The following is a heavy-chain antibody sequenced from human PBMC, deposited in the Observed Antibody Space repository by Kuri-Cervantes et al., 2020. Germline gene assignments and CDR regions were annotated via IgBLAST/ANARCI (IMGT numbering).Heavy chain of an antibody. CDR2: IYHSGST. V-gene: IGHV4-4*02. Sequence: SETLSLTCAVSGGSISSSNWWSWVRQPPGKGLEWIGEIYHSGSTNYNPSLKSRVTISVDKSKNQFSLKLSPVAAADTAVYYCAKYYYDSSGWWLDAFDIWGQGTMVTVSS. CDR1: GGSISSSNW. CDR3: AKYYYDSSGWWLDAFDI. J-gene: IGHJ3*02. D-gene: IGHD3-22*01.